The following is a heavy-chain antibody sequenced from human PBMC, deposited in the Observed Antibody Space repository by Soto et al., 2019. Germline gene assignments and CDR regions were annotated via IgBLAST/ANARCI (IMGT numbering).Heavy chain of an antibody. CDR3: AKVGYYDSSGAFDI. V-gene: IGHV3-23*01. D-gene: IGHD3-22*01. Sequence: GGSLRLSCAASGFTFSSYAMSWVRQAPGKGLEWVSAISGSGGSTYYADSMKGRFTISRDNSKNTLYLQMNSLRPEDTAVYYCAKVGYYDSSGAFDIWGQGTMVTVSS. J-gene: IGHJ3*02. CDR1: GFTFSSYA. CDR2: ISGSGGST.